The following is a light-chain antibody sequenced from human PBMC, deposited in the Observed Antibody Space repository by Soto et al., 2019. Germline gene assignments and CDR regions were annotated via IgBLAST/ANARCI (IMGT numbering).Light chain of an antibody. Sequence: DIHLTHSPSTLSASVGDRVTLTCRASQSLNTRLAWYQQRPGKAPKLLIYDASTLESGVPSRFSGGGSGTEFTLTINNLQPDDIATYLSQQYHSYSTSGRGTKVEIX. V-gene: IGKV1-5*01. CDR2: DAS. CDR1: QSLNTR. CDR3: QQYHSYST. J-gene: IGKJ4*02.